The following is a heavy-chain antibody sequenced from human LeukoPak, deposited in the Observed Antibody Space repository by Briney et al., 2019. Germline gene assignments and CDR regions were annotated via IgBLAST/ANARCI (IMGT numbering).Heavy chain of an antibody. V-gene: IGHV3-74*01. J-gene: IGHJ6*02. Sequence: PGGSVRFSCALSGLTFSSHWMHGVRHAPGKGLVWVSRITSDGSSTTYADSVKGRFTISRDNAKNMLYLQVNSLRAEDTAVYYCARDALIEMPYDYYYYGMDVWGQGTTVTVSS. CDR2: ITSDGSST. D-gene: IGHD5-24*01. CDR3: ARDALIEMPYDYYYYGMDV. CDR1: GLTFSSHW.